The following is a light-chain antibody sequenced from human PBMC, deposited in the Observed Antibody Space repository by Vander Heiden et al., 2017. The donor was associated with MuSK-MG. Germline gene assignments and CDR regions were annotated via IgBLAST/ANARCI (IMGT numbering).Light chain of an antibody. CDR1: QSIRSY. Sequence: DIQMTQSPSSLSASVGDRVTITCRASQSIRSYLNWYQQKPGKAPKLLIYGASSLQSGVPSRFSGSGSGTDFTLTISRLQPEDSATYYCQQSYSTPQTFGQGTKVEIK. CDR3: QQSYSTPQT. J-gene: IGKJ1*01. CDR2: GAS. V-gene: IGKV1-39*01.